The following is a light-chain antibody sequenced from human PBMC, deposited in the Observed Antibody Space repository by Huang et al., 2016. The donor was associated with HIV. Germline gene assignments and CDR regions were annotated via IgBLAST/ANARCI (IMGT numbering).Light chain of an antibody. Sequence: EILMTQSPATLSVSPGESATLSCRASQSVRSNLAWYQQRAGQTPRLLIFSASTRATGVPARLSGSGSGTEFTLTITTVQSEDFAVYYCQHYDTWRKTFGQGTKVEIK. CDR3: QHYDTWRKT. CDR2: SAS. V-gene: IGKV3-15*01. CDR1: QSVRSN. J-gene: IGKJ1*01.